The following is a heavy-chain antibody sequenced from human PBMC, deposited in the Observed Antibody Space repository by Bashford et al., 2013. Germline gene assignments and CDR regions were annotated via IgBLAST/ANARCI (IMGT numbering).Heavy chain of an antibody. CDR3: ASVLVGNWYFDP. CDR2: FDPEDGVT. J-gene: IGHJ2*01. Sequence: ASVKVSCKVSGYTLTELSMHWVRQAPGKGLEWMGGFDPEDGVTNYAQKFQGRVTLTRDTSISTAYMELSRLRSDDTAVYYCASVLVGNWYFDPWGRGTVVTVSS. CDR1: GYTLTELS. V-gene: IGHV1-24*01. D-gene: IGHD2-8*02.